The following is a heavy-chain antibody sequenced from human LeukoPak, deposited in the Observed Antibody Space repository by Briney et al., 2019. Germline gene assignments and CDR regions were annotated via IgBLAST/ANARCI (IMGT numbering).Heavy chain of an antibody. Sequence: GGSLRLSCAASGFTFSIYSMNWVRQTPGKGLEWVSSISSSSTYIYYADSVKGRFTISRDNAKNSQYLQMNSLRAEDTAVYYCAREPTAMILWGQGTLVTVSS. V-gene: IGHV3-21*01. CDR3: AREPTAMIL. CDR1: GFTFSIYS. D-gene: IGHD5-18*01. J-gene: IGHJ4*02. CDR2: ISSSSTYI.